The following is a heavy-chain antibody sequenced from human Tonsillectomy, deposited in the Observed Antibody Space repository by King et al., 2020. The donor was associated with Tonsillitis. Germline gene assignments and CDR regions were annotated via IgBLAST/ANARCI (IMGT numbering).Heavy chain of an antibody. Sequence: VQLQQSGAEVKKPGASVKVSCKASSYSFTGYGISWVRQAPGQGLEWMGWMSADNANTNYAQKFQARVILTTDTSTSTAYMELRSLRSDDTAVYYCASDLFSDIVATSPIDYWGQGTLVTVSS. D-gene: IGHD5-12*01. CDR2: MSADNANT. CDR3: ASDLFSDIVATSPIDY. V-gene: IGHV1-18*04. CDR1: SYSFTGYG. J-gene: IGHJ4*02.